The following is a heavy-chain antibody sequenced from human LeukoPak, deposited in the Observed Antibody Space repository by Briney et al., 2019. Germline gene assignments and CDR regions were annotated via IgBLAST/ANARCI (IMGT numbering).Heavy chain of an antibody. Sequence: GGSLRLSCVASGFTFGRYWMSWVRQAPGKGLEWVANIKLDGSEKNYVDSVKGRFTISRDNTKNSLYLQMNSLRVEDTAVSYCARDQYDTWSRRGNFDSWGQGTLVIVSS. J-gene: IGHJ4*02. D-gene: IGHD3-3*01. CDR3: ARDQYDTWSRRGNFDS. V-gene: IGHV3-7*03. CDR2: IKLDGSEK. CDR1: GFTFGRYW.